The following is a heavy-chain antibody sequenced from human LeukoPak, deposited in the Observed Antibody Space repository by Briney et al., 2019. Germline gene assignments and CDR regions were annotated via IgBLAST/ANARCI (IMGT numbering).Heavy chain of an antibody. CDR3: AKRGVVIRVILVGFHKEAYYFDS. D-gene: IGHD3-22*01. J-gene: IGHJ4*02. CDR2: ISDSGGRT. CDR1: GITLSNYG. V-gene: IGHV3-23*01. Sequence: GGSLRLSCAVPGITLSNYGMSWVRQAPGKGLEWVAGISDSGGRTNYAHSVKGRLTISRDNPKNTLYLQMNSLRAEDTAVYFCAKRGVVIRVILVGFHKEAYYFDSWGQGALVTVSS.